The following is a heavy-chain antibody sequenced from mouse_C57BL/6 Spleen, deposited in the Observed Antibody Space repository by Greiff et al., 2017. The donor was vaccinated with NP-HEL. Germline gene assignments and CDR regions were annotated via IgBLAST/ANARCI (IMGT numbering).Heavy chain of an antibody. Sequence: EVQLQQSGPELVKPGASVKISCKASGYTFTDYYMNWVKQSHGKSLEWIGDINPNNGGTSYNQKFKGKATLTVDKSSSTAYMELRSLTSEDSAVYYCELGYAMDYWGQGTSVTVSS. CDR1: GYTFTDYY. J-gene: IGHJ4*01. V-gene: IGHV1-26*01. CDR3: ELGYAMDY. CDR2: INPNNGGT. D-gene: IGHD4-1*01.